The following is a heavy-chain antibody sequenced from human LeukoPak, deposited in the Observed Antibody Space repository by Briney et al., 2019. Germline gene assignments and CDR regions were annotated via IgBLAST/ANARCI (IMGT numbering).Heavy chain of an antibody. Sequence: SQTLSLTCTVSGGSISSGSYYWSWIRQPAGKGPEWIGRIYTSGSTNYNPSLKSRVTISVDTSKNQFSLKLSSVTAADTAVYYCARDATGEFDPWGQGTLVTVSS. CDR2: IYTSGST. J-gene: IGHJ5*02. D-gene: IGHD7-27*01. CDR1: GGSISSGSYY. CDR3: ARDATGEFDP. V-gene: IGHV4-61*02.